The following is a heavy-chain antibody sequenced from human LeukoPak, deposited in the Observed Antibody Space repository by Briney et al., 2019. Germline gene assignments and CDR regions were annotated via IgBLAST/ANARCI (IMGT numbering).Heavy chain of an antibody. CDR1: GFTFSNYA. J-gene: IGHJ4*02. CDR3: ARVSGVTPRF. Sequence: PGGSLRLSCAASGFTFSNYAMSWVRQAPGKGLEWVANIKQDAREEYYVDSVKGRFTISRDNGKNSLFLQMSSLRADDTAVYYCARVSGVTPRFWGQGTLVTVSS. CDR2: IKQDAREE. D-gene: IGHD4-23*01. V-gene: IGHV3-7*01.